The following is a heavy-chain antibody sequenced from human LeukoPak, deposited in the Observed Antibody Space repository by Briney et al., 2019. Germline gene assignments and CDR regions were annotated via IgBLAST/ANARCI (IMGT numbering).Heavy chain of an antibody. CDR1: GYIFTHYW. CDR2: IYPADSDT. J-gene: IGHJ4*02. D-gene: IGHD3-10*01. Sequence: GESLKISCQVSGYIFTHYWIGWVRQMPGNGLESMGIIYPADSDTTYSPSFQGQVTISADKSTNTVYLQLSSLKASDTAMYYCARQSRDGSKTRGYYFDFWGQGTLVTVSS. CDR3: ARQSRDGSKTRGYYFDF. V-gene: IGHV5-51*01.